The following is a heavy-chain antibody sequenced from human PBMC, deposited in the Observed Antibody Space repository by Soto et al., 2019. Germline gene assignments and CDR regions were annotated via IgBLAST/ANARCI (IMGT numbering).Heavy chain of an antibody. Sequence: QLQLQESGPGLVKPSETLSLTCTVSGGSISSSTYYWGWIRQPPGKGLEWIGSIYYSGSTYYNPSLKSRVTIVVDTSKNQFSLKLKSVTAADTAVYHCARQGYEGPILTGYETSLKNWFDPWGQGTLVTVSS. J-gene: IGHJ5*02. CDR1: GGSISSSTYY. D-gene: IGHD3-9*01. CDR3: ARQGYEGPILTGYETSLKNWFDP. V-gene: IGHV4-39*01. CDR2: IYYSGST.